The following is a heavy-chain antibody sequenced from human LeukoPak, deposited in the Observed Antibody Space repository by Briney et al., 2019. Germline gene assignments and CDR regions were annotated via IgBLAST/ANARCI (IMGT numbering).Heavy chain of an antibody. CDR1: GGTFSNYA. V-gene: IGHV1-69*04. CDR3: AGGPYDRNAYFPYYFDS. D-gene: IGHD3-22*01. CDR2: IIPVLGIA. Sequence: ASVKVSCKASGGTFSNYAISWVRQAPGQGLEWMGRIIPVLGIAFYSQTFQGRVTITADKSTSTAYMELSSLISDDTAVYYCAGGPYDRNAYFPYYFDSRGQGTLVPVSS. J-gene: IGHJ4*02.